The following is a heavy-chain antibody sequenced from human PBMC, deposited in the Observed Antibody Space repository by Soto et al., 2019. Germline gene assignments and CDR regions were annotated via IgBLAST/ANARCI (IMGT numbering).Heavy chain of an antibody. CDR3: ASVETGQDTLDY. J-gene: IGHJ4*02. CDR2: IIPIFGTA. CDR1: GGTFSSYA. V-gene: IGHV1-69*13. Sequence: ASVKVSCKASGGTFSSYAISWVRQAPGQGLEWMGGIIPIFGTANYAQKFQGRVRITADECTSTAYMELRSLRSEDTAVYYCASVETGQDTLDYWGQGTLVTVSS. D-gene: IGHD2-15*01.